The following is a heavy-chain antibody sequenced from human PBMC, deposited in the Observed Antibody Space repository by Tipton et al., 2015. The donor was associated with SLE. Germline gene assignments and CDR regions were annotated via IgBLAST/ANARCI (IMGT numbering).Heavy chain of an antibody. CDR2: IYTSGST. CDR3: ARQDIVVVVAATRGAFDI. CDR1: GGSISSYY. V-gene: IGHV4-4*07. Sequence: TLSLTCTVSGGSISSYYWSWIRQPAGKGLEWIGRIYTSGSTNYNPSLKSRGTMSVDTSQNQFSLKLSSVTAADTAVYYCARQDIVVVVAATRGAFDIWGQGTMVTASS. D-gene: IGHD2-15*01. J-gene: IGHJ3*02.